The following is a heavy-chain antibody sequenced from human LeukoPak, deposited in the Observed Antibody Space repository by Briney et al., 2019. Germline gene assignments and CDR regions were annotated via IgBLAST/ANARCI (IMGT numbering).Heavy chain of an antibody. D-gene: IGHD3-3*01. CDR2: INPNSGGT. V-gene: IGHV1-2*02. Sequence: ASVKVSCKASGYTFTGYYMHWVRQAPGQGLEWMGWINPNSGGTNYAQKFQGRVTMTRDTSISTAYMELSRLRSDDTAVYYCARGKPYDFWSGYRPFDPWGQGTLVTVSS. CDR1: GYTFTGYY. CDR3: ARGKPYDFWSGYRPFDP. J-gene: IGHJ5*02.